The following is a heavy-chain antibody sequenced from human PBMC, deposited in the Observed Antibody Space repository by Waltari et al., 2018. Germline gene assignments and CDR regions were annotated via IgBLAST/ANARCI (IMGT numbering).Heavy chain of an antibody. D-gene: IGHD5-12*01. V-gene: IGHV4-59*11. CDR1: GGSISSHY. CDR3: ARSGYDSWDYFDY. CDR2: IYYSGST. Sequence: QVQLQESGPGLVKPSETLSPTCTVPGGSISSHYWSWFRQPPGKGLEWIGYIYYSGSTNYNPSLKSRVTISVDTSKNQFSLKLSSVTAADTAVYYCARSGYDSWDYFDYWGQGTLVTVSS. J-gene: IGHJ4*02.